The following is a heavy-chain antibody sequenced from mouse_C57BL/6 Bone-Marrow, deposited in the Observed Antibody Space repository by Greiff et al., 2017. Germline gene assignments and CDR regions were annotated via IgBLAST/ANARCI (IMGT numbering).Heavy chain of an antibody. CDR2: INPSSGYT. J-gene: IGHJ1*03. Sequence: VQVVESGAELAKPGASVKLSCKASGYTFTSYWMHWVKQRPGQGLEWIGYINPSSGYTKYNQKFKDKATLTADKSSSTAYMQLSSLTYEDSAVYYCAYSNYVDWYFDVWGTGTTVTVSS. D-gene: IGHD2-5*01. CDR3: AYSNYVDWYFDV. V-gene: IGHV1-7*01. CDR1: GYTFTSYW.